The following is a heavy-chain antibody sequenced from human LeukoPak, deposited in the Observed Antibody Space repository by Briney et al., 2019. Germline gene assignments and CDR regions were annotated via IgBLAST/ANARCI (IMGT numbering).Heavy chain of an antibody. V-gene: IGHV3-21*01. Sequence: MPGGSLRLSCAASGFTFSTYNMDWVRQAPGKGLEWVSSISSGSSYIYYADSVKGRFTISRDNAKNSLYLQMNSLRAEDTAVYYCARYRVTGYYSIGTPPFDYWGQGTLVTVSS. CDR1: GFTFSTYN. J-gene: IGHJ4*02. CDR3: ARYRVTGYYSIGTPPFDY. D-gene: IGHD3-9*01. CDR2: ISSGSSYI.